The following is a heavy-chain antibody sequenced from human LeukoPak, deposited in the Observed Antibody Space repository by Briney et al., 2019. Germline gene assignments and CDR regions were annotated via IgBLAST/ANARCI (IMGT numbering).Heavy chain of an antibody. CDR1: GFTFSSYA. J-gene: IGHJ6*02. V-gene: IGHV3-23*01. CDR2: IRGSGGGT. CDR3: ARYCSGGTCKLGYYYYGMDV. Sequence: PGGSLRLSCAASGFTFSSYAMSWVRQAPGKGLEWVSAIRGSGGGTYYADSVKGRFSISRDNSKNTLYLQMNSLRAEDTAVYYCARYCSGGTCKLGYYYYGMDVWGQGTTVTVSS. D-gene: IGHD2-15*01.